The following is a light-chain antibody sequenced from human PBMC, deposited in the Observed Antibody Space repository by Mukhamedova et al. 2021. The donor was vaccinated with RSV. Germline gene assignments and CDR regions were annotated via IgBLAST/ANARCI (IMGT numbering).Light chain of an antibody. V-gene: IGKV1-27*01. J-gene: IGKJ3*01. Sequence: WYQRRVHGKIPKLLIYAASTLQSGVPSRFSGSGSGTDFTLTISSLQPADVATYYCQKYNSAPQGFTFGPGTQVDIK. CDR2: AAS. CDR3: QKYNSAPQGFT.